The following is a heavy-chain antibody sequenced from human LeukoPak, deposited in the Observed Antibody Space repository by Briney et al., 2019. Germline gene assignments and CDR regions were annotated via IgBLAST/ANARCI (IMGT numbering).Heavy chain of an antibody. J-gene: IGHJ3*02. CDR3: VKESRVVRGVIMDAFDM. Sequence: GGSLRLSCSASGFTFSSYAMHWVRQAPGKGLEYVSGISINGGSTDYADSVKGRFTISRDKSKNTVYLQMSSLRAEDAAVYYCVKESRVVRGVIMDAFDMWGQGTMVTVSS. V-gene: IGHV3-64D*06. CDR1: GFTFSSYA. CDR2: ISINGGST. D-gene: IGHD3-10*01.